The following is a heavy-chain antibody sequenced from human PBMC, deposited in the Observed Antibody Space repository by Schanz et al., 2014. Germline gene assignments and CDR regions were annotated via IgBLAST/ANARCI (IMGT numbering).Heavy chain of an antibody. V-gene: IGHV3-23*04. D-gene: IGHD6-13*01. Sequence: EVQLVQSGGGLVQPGGSLRLSCAASGFTFSSYAMSWVRQAPGKGLEWISYITYNGGTIYYADSVKGRFTISRDNSKNTLYLQMSSLTTEDTAVYFCARDGEAAAGCDYWGQGTLVTVSS. CDR2: ITYNGGTI. CDR3: ARDGEAAAGCDY. CDR1: GFTFSSYA. J-gene: IGHJ4*02.